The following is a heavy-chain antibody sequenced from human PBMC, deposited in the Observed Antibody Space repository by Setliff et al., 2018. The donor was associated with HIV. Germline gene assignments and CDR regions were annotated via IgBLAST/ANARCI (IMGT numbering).Heavy chain of an antibody. V-gene: IGHV1-3*01. CDR3: ATVFYYNSESYSLDY. D-gene: IGHD3-10*01. CDR1: GYTFTNYA. J-gene: IGHJ4*02. Sequence: ASVKVSCKASGYTFTNYAMHWVRQAPGQRLEWMGWINAGNGNTKYSQKFQGRVTITRDTSASTAYMELSSLRSIDTAMYYCATVFYYNSESYSLDYWGQGMLVTVSS. CDR2: INAGNGNT.